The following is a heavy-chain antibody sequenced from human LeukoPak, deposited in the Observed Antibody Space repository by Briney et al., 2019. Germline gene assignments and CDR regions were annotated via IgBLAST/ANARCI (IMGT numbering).Heavy chain of an antibody. Sequence: GGSPRLSCAASGFTFSSYWMSWVRQAPGKGLEWVANIKQDGSEKYYVDSVKGRFTISRDNAKNSLYLQMNSLRAEDTAVYYCARAKRGYSYGYYHYFDYWGQGTLVTVSS. CDR3: ARAKRGYSYGYYHYFDY. J-gene: IGHJ4*02. D-gene: IGHD5-18*01. CDR2: IKQDGSEK. V-gene: IGHV3-7*03. CDR1: GFTFSSYW.